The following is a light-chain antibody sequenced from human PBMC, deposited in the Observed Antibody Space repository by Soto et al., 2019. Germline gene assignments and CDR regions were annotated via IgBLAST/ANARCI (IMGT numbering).Light chain of an antibody. V-gene: IGKV3-15*01. Sequence: EIVMTQSPATLSVSPGERATLSCRASQSVNSNLAWYQQKPGQAPRLLIYGASTRATGIPARFSGSGSGTEFTLTISSLQSEDSAVYFCQQYTGPPTTFGQGTRLEIK. CDR3: QQYTGPPTT. CDR2: GAS. J-gene: IGKJ5*01. CDR1: QSVNSN.